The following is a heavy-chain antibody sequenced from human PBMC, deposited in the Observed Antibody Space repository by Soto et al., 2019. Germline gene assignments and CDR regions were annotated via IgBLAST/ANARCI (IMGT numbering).Heavy chain of an antibody. V-gene: IGHV3-49*04. CDR1: GFTFGDYA. Sequence: GGSLRLSCTASGFTFGDYAMSWVRQAPGKGLEWVGFIRSKAYGGTTEYAASVKGRFTISRDDSKSIAYLQMNSLKTEDTAVYYCTRVRIAEADLVSYYFDYWGQGTLVTVSS. CDR3: TRVRIAEADLVSYYFDY. D-gene: IGHD6-19*01. CDR2: IRSKAYGGTT. J-gene: IGHJ4*02.